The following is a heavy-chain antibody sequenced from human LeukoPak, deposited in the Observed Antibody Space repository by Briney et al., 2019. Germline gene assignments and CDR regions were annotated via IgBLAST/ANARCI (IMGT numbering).Heavy chain of an antibody. V-gene: IGHV5-51*01. J-gene: IGHJ6*02. CDR3: ARHDRRDYYYYYGMDV. CDR2: IYPGDSDT. CDR1: GYSFTSYW. Sequence: GESLKISCKGSGYSFTSYWIGWVRQMPGKGLEWMGIIYPGDSDTRYSPSFQGQVTISADKSISTAYLQWSSLKASDTAMYYCARHDRRDYYYYYGMDVWGQGTTVTVSS.